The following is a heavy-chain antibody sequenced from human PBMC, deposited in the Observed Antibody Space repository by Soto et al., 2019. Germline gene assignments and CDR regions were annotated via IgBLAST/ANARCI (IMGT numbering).Heavy chain of an antibody. Sequence: SVKVSCKASGGTFSSYAISWVRQAPGQGLEWMGGIIPIFGTANYAQKFQGRVTITADESTSTAYMELSSLRSEDTAVYYCATVGYCSGGSCYWFDPWGQGTLVTVSS. CDR3: ATVGYCSGGSCYWFDP. CDR2: IIPIFGTA. J-gene: IGHJ5*02. D-gene: IGHD2-15*01. V-gene: IGHV1-69*13. CDR1: GGTFSSYA.